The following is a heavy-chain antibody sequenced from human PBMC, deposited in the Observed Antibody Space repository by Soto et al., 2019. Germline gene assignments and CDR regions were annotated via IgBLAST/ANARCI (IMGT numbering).Heavy chain of an antibody. D-gene: IGHD1-26*01. CDR3: AREKDFILGGYAFGY. CDR2: LLYRGTA. CDR1: DSSMSPYY. Sequence: QVQLQESGPRLVKPSETLSLTCSVSDSSMSPYYCTWFRQAPGKGLEWIGHLLYRGTATYNPALQGRVTISLDTSKKQVSLQLSSVIAADTAVYYCAREKDFILGGYAFGYWGPGTLVTVSS. J-gene: IGHJ3*01. V-gene: IGHV4-59*01.